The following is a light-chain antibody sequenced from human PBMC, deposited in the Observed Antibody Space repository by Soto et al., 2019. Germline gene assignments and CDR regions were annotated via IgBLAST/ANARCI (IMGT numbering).Light chain of an antibody. J-gene: IGKJ1*01. CDR1: QSFINK. CDR2: GAS. V-gene: IGKV3-15*01. CDR3: QQYDIWPPT. Sequence: DIVMTQSAATLSVCPGEGASLXCRASQSFINKLGWLQHKPRQTPRPLFNGASTRANGSPARFTCSGSATEFIRTISSLQSEDFAVYYGQQYDIWPPTFGQGTKVDIK.